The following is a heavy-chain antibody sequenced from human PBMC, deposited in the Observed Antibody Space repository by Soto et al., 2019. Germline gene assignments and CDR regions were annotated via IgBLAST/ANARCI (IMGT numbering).Heavy chain of an antibody. CDR1: GGSISNPF. Sequence: SEPLSLTCTVSGGSISNPFCNWIRQPADKGLEWIGRIDNSGSTSYNPSLESRIAMSADTSRNQFSMQLNSVTTADTAVYYCARERQDYCSGPFDYWGQGALVTVSS. V-gene: IGHV4-4*07. D-gene: IGHD2-15*01. CDR2: IDNSGST. CDR3: ARERQDYCSGPFDY. J-gene: IGHJ4*02.